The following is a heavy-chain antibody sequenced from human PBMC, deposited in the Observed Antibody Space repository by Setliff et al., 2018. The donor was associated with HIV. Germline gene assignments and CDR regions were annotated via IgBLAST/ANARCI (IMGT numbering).Heavy chain of an antibody. CDR3: AKTIGRYFDIFDN. J-gene: IGHJ4*02. V-gene: IGHV4-39*01. Sequence: PSETLSLTCTVSGGSISSTSYYWGWIRQPPGTGLEWIGSISSSGNTYCNPSLKSRVTTSVDTPKNQFSLKLNSVTAADTAVYYCAKTIGRYFDIFDNWGQGTLVTVPQ. D-gene: IGHD3-9*01. CDR2: ISSSGNT. CDR1: GGSISSTSYY.